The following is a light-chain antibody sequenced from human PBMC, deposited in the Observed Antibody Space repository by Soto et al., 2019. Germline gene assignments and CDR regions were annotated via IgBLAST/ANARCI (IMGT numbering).Light chain of an antibody. CDR3: QQSDSTPRWT. CDR2: ATS. CDR1: QSIGRY. Sequence: IPLTQSPSALSATDKDRVHINCLQSQSIGRYLNWYQQKPGRAPKVLIYATSSLQSGVPSRFSGSGSGTDFTLTISSLQPEDFATYYCQQSDSTPRWTFCQGTKV. J-gene: IGKJ1*01. V-gene: IGKV1-39*01.